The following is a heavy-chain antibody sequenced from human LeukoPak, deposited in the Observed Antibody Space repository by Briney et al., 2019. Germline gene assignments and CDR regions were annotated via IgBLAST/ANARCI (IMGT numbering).Heavy chain of an antibody. D-gene: IGHD1-26*01. J-gene: IGHJ4*02. CDR1: GFTFSSYW. V-gene: IGHV3-74*01. CDR2: INTDGSST. Sequence: GGSLRLSCAASGFTFSSYWMHWVRQAPGKGLVWVSRINTDGSSTSYADSVKGRFTISRDNAKNTLYLQMNSLRAEDTAVYYCARSYSGSYGDDYWGQGTLVTVSS. CDR3: ARSYSGSYGDDY.